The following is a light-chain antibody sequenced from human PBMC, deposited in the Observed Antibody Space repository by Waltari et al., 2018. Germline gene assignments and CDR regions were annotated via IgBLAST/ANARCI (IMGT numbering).Light chain of an antibody. CDR3: QQGYITPYT. Sequence: DIQMTQPPSSLSASVVDRVTITCRASQTMSNYLNWYQHKTGKAPRLLIYDASSLESGVPSRFIGSGSGTEFTLTISSLEPEDFATYYCQQGYITPYTFGQGTNLEIK. V-gene: IGKV1-39*01. CDR1: QTMSNY. CDR2: DAS. J-gene: IGKJ2*01.